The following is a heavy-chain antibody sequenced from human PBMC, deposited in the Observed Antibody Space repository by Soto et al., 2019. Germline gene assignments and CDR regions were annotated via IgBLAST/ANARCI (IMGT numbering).Heavy chain of an antibody. J-gene: IGHJ6*02. V-gene: IGHV1-69*12. D-gene: IGHD3-9*01. CDR2: IIPIFGTA. Sequence: QVQLVQSGAEVKKPGSSVKVSCKASGGTFSSYAISWVRQAPGQGLEWMGGIIPIFGTANYAQKFQGRVTITADESTSTAYMELSSLGSEDTAVYYCARVRSYYDILTGYRDYYYYGMDVWGQGTTVTVSS. CDR3: ARVRSYYDILTGYRDYYYYGMDV. CDR1: GGTFSSYA.